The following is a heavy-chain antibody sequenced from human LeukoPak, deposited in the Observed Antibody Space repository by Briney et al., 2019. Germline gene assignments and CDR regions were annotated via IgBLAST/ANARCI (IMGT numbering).Heavy chain of an antibody. V-gene: IGHV1-18*01. D-gene: IGHD3-3*01. CDR3: ARVRTPFGVVASPDALDV. Sequence: GASVKVSCKASGYTFNSYPLTWVRQAPGVGFEWVGWITADNFNTNYAQKFQGRVTLTKETSTNTACMEMRSLMSDDTAVYYCARVRTPFGVVASPDALDVWGQGTAVTVSS. CDR1: GYTFNSYP. J-gene: IGHJ3*01. CDR2: ITADNFNT.